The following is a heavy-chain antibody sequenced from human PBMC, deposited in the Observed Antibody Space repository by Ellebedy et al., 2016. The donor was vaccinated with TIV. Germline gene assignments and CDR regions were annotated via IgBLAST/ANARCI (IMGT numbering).Heavy chain of an antibody. Sequence: SQTLSLTCAISGDSLSTNSAAWNWIRRSPSRGLEWLGRTYYRSEWNHDYAVSLRSRISINADTSKNQFSLQLNFVTPEDTAVYYCATWRFDHWGQGTLVTVSS. CDR2: TYYRSEWNH. J-gene: IGHJ4*02. V-gene: IGHV6-1*01. CDR3: ATWRFDH. CDR1: GDSLSTNSAA.